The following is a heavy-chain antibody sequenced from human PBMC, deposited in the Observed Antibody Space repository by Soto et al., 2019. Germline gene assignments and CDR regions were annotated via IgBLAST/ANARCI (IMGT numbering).Heavy chain of an antibody. V-gene: IGHV3-30*18. CDR1: GFTFSSYG. J-gene: IGHJ3*02. Sequence: WGSLRLSCAASGFTFSSYGMHWCRQAPGKGLEWVAVISYDGSNKYYADSVKGRFTISRDNSKNTLYLQMNSLRAEDTAVYYCAKVGGGYDPMLAFDIWGQGTMVTVSS. D-gene: IGHD5-12*01. CDR2: ISYDGSNK. CDR3: AKVGGGYDPMLAFDI.